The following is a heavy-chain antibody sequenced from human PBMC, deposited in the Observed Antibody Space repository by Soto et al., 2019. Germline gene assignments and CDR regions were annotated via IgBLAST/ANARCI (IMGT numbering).Heavy chain of an antibody. J-gene: IGHJ4*01. V-gene: IGHV4-30-4*01. CDR1: GASISSADYY. Sequence: QVQLQESGPGLVKPSQTLSLTCTVSGASISSADYYWSWIRQPPGKGLEWIGYFHSSGATYKDPSLXSXXXIXXDTPKNQISLKLDSVTAADTAIYYCASIWFGDFDYWGHGTLVTISS. CDR2: FHSSGAT. CDR3: ASIWFGDFDY. D-gene: IGHD3-10*01.